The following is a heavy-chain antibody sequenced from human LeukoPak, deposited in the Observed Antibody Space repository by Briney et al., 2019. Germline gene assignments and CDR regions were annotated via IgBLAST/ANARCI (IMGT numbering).Heavy chain of an antibody. CDR1: GSTFSSYA. Sequence: GGSLRLSCAASGSTFSSYAMSWVRQAPGKGLEWVSGISGSGGSTYYADSVKGRFTISRDNSKNTLYLQMSSLRAEDTAVYYCAKVRVGGSGSHFYYYGMDVWGQGATVTVSS. CDR3: AKVRVGGSGSHFYYYGMDV. V-gene: IGHV3-23*01. CDR2: ISGSGGST. D-gene: IGHD3-10*01. J-gene: IGHJ6*02.